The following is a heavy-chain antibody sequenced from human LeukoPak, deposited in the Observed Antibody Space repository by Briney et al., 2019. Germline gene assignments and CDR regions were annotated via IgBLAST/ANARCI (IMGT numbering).Heavy chain of an antibody. V-gene: IGHV1-69*06. D-gene: IGHD1-7*01. Sequence: ASVKVSCKASGGTFSSYAISWVRQAPGQGLEWMGRIIPIFGTANYAQKFQGRVTINADKSTSTAYMELSSLRSEDTAVYYCARLLVITGTTGSDYWGQGTLVTVSS. CDR2: IIPIFGTA. J-gene: IGHJ4*02. CDR1: GGTFSSYA. CDR3: ARLLVITGTTGSDY.